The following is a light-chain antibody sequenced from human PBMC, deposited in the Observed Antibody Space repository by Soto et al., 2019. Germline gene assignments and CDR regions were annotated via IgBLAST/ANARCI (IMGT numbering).Light chain of an antibody. V-gene: IGKV3-11*01. Sequence: EIVLTQSPATLSLSPGERATLSCRASQSVSSYLAWYQQKPGQAPRLLIYDASNRATGIPARFSGSGSGTDFTLTISSLEPEDFVLYYCQQRSNWRGTFGQGTKVEIK. J-gene: IGKJ1*01. CDR2: DAS. CDR3: QQRSNWRGT. CDR1: QSVSSY.